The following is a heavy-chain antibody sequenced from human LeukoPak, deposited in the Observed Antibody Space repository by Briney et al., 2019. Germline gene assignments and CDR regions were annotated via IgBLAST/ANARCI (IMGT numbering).Heavy chain of an antibody. CDR2: IKHDGSEQ. D-gene: IGHD6-19*01. J-gene: IGHJ4*02. Sequence: PGGSLRHSCAASGLTFSSYWMSWVRQAPGKGLEWVADIKHDGSEQYYVDSVKGRFTISRDNAKNSLYLQMNSLRAEDTAVYYCARDTSGRSGWHHFDYWGQGSLLTVSS. V-gene: IGHV3-7*01. CDR3: ARDTSGRSGWHHFDY. CDR1: GLTFSSYW.